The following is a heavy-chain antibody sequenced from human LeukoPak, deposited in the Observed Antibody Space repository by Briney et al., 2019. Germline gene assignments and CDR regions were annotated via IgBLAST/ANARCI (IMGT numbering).Heavy chain of an antibody. CDR3: AKDTWDYYDSSGYYFGAFDI. V-gene: IGHV3-23*01. J-gene: IGHJ3*02. D-gene: IGHD3-22*01. CDR2: ISGSGGST. Sequence: GGSLRLSCAASGFTFSSYAMSWVRQAPGKGLEWVSAISGSGGSTYYADSVKGRCTISKDNSKNTLYLQMNSLRAEDTAVYYCAKDTWDYYDSSGYYFGAFDIWGQGTMVTVSS. CDR1: GFTFSSYA.